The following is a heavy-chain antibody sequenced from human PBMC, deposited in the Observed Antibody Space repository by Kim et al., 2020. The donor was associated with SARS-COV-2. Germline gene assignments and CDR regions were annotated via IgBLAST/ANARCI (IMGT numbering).Heavy chain of an antibody. J-gene: IGHJ5*02. CDR1: GGSVSSGSYY. Sequence: SETLSLTCTVSGGSVSSGSYYWSWIRQPPGKGLEWIGYIYYSGSTNYNPSLKSRITISVDTSKNQFSLKLSSVTAADTAVYYCASAGIAGENWFDPWGQG. CDR2: IYYSGST. CDR3: ASAGIAGENWFDP. D-gene: IGHD6-13*01. V-gene: IGHV4-61*01.